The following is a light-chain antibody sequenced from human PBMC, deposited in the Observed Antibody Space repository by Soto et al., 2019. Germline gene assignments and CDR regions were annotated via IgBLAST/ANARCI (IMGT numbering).Light chain of an antibody. J-gene: IGKJ5*01. V-gene: IGKV3-15*01. CDR1: QNVYNN. Sequence: EMAMTQSPATLSVSPWERAILSCMASQNVYNNLAWYQQKPGQAPRLLIFDASTRATGIPARFSGSGSGTEFTLTISGLQSEDFAIYYCQQYNKWPLITFGQGTRLEIK. CDR3: QQYNKWPLIT. CDR2: DAS.